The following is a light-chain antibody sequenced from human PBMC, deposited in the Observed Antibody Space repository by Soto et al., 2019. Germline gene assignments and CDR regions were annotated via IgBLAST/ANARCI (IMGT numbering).Light chain of an antibody. CDR3: QHYNIYSEA. V-gene: IGKV1-5*03. Sequence: DIQKTQSPSTLSGSVGDRVTITCRASQTISSWLAWYQQKPGKAPKLLIYKASTLKSGVPSRFSGSGSGTEFTLTISSLQPDDFATYYCQHYNIYSEAFGQGTKVDIK. J-gene: IGKJ1*01. CDR1: QTISSW. CDR2: KAS.